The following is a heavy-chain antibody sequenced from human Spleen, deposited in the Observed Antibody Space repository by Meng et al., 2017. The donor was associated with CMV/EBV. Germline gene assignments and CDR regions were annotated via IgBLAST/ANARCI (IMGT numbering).Heavy chain of an antibody. CDR2: IYPGDSDT. Sequence: CKGSGYTFTTYWIGWVRQMPGKGLEWMGMIYPGDSDTRYSPSFQGQVTISADKSITTAYLQWSSLKASDTAVYYCARRGYNNYPTDYWGQGTLVTVSS. CDR1: GYTFTTYW. D-gene: IGHD4-11*01. CDR3: ARRGYNNYPTDY. J-gene: IGHJ4*02. V-gene: IGHV5-51*01.